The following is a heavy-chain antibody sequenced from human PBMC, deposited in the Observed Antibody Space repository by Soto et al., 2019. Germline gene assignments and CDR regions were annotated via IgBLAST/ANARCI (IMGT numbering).Heavy chain of an antibody. CDR3: ARDEYGGAYDY. J-gene: IGHJ4*02. CDR1: GFTFSNYK. D-gene: IGHD4-17*01. V-gene: IGHV3-48*03. CDR2: ISSSGNTI. Sequence: EVQLVESGGGLVQPGGSLSLSCAASGFTFSNYKMNWVRQAPGKGLEWASYISSSGNTIHYADSVKGRFTISRDNAKKSLYLQMNSLRAEDTAVYYCARDEYGGAYDYWGQGTLVTVSS.